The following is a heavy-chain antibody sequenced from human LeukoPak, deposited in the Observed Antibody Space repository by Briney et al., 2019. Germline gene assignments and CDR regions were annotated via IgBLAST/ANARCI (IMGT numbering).Heavy chain of an antibody. J-gene: IGHJ4*02. CDR1: GFTFSTYA. CDR3: TRDGWDC. Sequence: GGSLRLSCAASGFTFSTYAMNWVRQAPGKGLEWVSGISGSGGSTWYADSVKGRFTISRDNSKNTVYLQMNSLRAEDTATYYCTRDGWDCWGQGTLVTVSS. CDR2: ISGSGGST. V-gene: IGHV3-23*01. D-gene: IGHD6-19*01.